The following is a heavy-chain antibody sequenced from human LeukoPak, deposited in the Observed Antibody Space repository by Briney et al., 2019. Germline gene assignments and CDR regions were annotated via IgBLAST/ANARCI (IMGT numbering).Heavy chain of an antibody. Sequence: SETLSLTCTVSGDFISTSNSYWGWIRQPPGKGLEWIATIYYSGSTYYNASLKSRITIAVDTSKSQFSLKLSSVTAADTAVYYCARLNYYGFDYWGQGTLVTFSS. CDR1: GDFISTSNSY. J-gene: IGHJ4*02. V-gene: IGHV4-39*01. CDR3: ARLNYYGFDY. CDR2: IYYSGST. D-gene: IGHD1-26*01.